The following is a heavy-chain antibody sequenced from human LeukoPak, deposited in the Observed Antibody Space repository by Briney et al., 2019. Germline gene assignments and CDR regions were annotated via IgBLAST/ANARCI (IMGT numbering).Heavy chain of an antibody. CDR3: ARDLAAMAPGGY. D-gene: IGHD5-18*01. CDR1: GFTVSSNY. CDR2: IYTSGST. J-gene: IGHJ4*02. Sequence: GSLRLSCAASGFTVSSNYMSWVRQAPGKGLEWVSVIYTSGSTYYTDSVKGRFTISRDNSKNTLYLQMNSLRPEDTAMYYCARDLAAMAPGGYWGQGTLVTVSS. V-gene: IGHV3-53*01.